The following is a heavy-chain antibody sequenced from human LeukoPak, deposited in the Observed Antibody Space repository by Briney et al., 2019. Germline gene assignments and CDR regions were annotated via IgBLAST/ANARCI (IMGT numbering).Heavy chain of an antibody. J-gene: IGHJ5*02. D-gene: IGHD6-13*01. CDR2: IYHSGTT. Sequence: SETLSLTCTVSGGSIGSGPYSCGWVRQPPGKGLEWVGYIYHSGTTYYNPSLKSRLTISVDRSKNQFSLRLNSVTAADTAVYYCARLIAAAPNWFDPWGQGILVTVSS. CDR1: GGSIGSGPYS. CDR3: ARLIAAAPNWFDP. V-gene: IGHV4-30-2*01.